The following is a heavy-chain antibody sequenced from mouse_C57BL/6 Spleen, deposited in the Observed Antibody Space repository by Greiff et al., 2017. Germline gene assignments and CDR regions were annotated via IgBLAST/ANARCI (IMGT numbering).Heavy chain of an antibody. CDR1: GFTFSDYG. D-gene: IGHD4-1*01. CDR2: ISSGSSTN. CDR3: AIQNWGGAMDY. V-gene: IGHV5-17*01. Sequence: EVQLVASGGGLVKPGGSLKLSCAASGFTFSDYGMHWVRQAPEKGLEWVAYISSGSSTNYYADTVKGRFTIYRDNATNTLFLQMTSLRSDDTAMYYCAIQNWGGAMDYWCQGASVTVSS. J-gene: IGHJ4*01.